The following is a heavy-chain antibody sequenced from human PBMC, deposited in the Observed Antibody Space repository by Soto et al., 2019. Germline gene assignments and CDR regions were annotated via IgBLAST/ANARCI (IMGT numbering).Heavy chain of an antibody. J-gene: IGHJ5*02. CDR3: ARGRAQAIFGVVIRHNWFDP. D-gene: IGHD3-3*01. CDR2: MNPNSGNT. Sequence: GASVKVSCKASGYTFTSYDINWVRQATGQGLEWMGWMNPNSGNTGYAQKFQGRVTMTRNTSISTAYMELSSLRSEDTAVYYCARGRAQAIFGVVIRHNWFDPWGQGTLVNVSS. CDR1: GYTFTSYD. V-gene: IGHV1-8*01.